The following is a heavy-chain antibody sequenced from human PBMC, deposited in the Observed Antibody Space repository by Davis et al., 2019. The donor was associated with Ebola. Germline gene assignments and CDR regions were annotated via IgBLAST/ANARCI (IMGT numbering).Heavy chain of an antibody. V-gene: IGHV3-30-3*01. CDR2: ISYTGAIT. J-gene: IGHJ4*01. CDR1: GFAFRNSA. Sequence: GESLKISCAAPGFAFRNSAMTWVRQAPGKGLEWVSPISYTGAITHYRDSVQGRFTISRDNSKNTLYLQMNSLGAEDTAVYYCAKAFFTTHSYFDYWGHGILVTVSS. CDR3: AKAFFTTHSYFDY. D-gene: IGHD4-17*01.